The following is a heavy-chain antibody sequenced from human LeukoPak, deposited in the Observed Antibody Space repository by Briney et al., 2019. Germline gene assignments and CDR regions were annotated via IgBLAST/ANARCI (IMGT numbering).Heavy chain of an antibody. D-gene: IGHD3-3*01. J-gene: IGHJ3*02. CDR1: GGTFSSYA. CDR2: IIPIFGTA. CDR3: ARVTIFGVVITYPDAFDI. Sequence: ASVKVSCKASGGTFSSYAISWVRQAPGQGLEWMGGIIPIFGTANYAQKFQGRVTMTRNTSISTAYMELSSLRSEDTAVYYCARVTIFGVVITYPDAFDIWGQGTMVTVSS. V-gene: IGHV1-69*05.